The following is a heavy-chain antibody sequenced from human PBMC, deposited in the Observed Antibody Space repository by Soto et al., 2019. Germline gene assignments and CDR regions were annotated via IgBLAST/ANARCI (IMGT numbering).Heavy chain of an antibody. CDR2: ISAYNGNT. J-gene: IGHJ6*02. CDR3: GRNRYDSSGYYAYYYGMDV. Sequence: QVKLVQSGAEVKKTGASVKVSCKASGYTFTSYGITWVRQAPGQGLEWMGWISAYNGNTNYAQMFQGRVTMTTDTSTSTAYMEVRSLRLDDRAVYYCGRNRYDSSGYYAYYYGMDVWGQGTTVTVSS. D-gene: IGHD3-22*01. CDR1: GYTFTSYG. V-gene: IGHV1-18*04.